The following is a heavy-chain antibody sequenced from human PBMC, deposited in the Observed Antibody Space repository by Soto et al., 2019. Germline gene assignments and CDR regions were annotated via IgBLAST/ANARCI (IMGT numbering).Heavy chain of an antibody. CDR1: GYTFTSYG. J-gene: IGHJ4*02. Sequence: ASVKVSCKASGYTFTSYGISWVRQAPGQRLEWMGWISAYNGNTNYAQKLQGRVTMTTDTSTSTAYMELSSLRSEDTAVYFCARAEYDFWSGDPPYFDYWGQGTLVTVSS. CDR2: ISAYNGNT. V-gene: IGHV1-18*01. CDR3: ARAEYDFWSGDPPYFDY. D-gene: IGHD3-3*01.